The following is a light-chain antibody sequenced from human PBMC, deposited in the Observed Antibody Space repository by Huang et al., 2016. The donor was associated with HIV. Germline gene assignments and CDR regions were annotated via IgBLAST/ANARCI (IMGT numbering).Light chain of an antibody. V-gene: IGKV3-15*01. CDR3: QQYYNWPWT. CDR2: SGS. CDR1: QYVGTS. Sequence: EIVVTQSPATLSVSPGEGATLSRRASQYVGTSLAWYQQKPGQSPRLVIHSGSTRATGFPARFSGSGSRTEFTLTITSLQSEDCALYYCQQYYNWPWTFGLGTKVEI. J-gene: IGKJ1*01.